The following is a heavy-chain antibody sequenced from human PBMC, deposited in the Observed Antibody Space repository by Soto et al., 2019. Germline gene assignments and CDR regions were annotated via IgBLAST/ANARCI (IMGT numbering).Heavy chain of an antibody. Sequence: QVQLVQSGAEVKKPGASVKVSCKASGGTFSSYGISWVRQAPGQGLEWMGGVIPMFGTANYAQKFQGRVTITADKYTSTVYMDLSNLRSDDTAVYYCTTGPPGVAKTGNYYYYYDIDVWGQGTTVTVSS. D-gene: IGHD3-9*01. CDR1: GGTFSSYG. CDR3: TTGPPGVAKTGNYYYYYDIDV. V-gene: IGHV1-69*06. CDR2: VIPMFGTA. J-gene: IGHJ6*02.